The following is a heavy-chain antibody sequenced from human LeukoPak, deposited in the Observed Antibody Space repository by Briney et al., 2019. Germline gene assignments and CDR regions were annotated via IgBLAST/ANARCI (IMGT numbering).Heavy chain of an antibody. J-gene: IGHJ4*02. V-gene: IGHV3-23*01. CDR1: GFTFSSYW. D-gene: IGHD3-22*01. CDR2: ISGSGGST. CDR3: AKDPDYYDSSGYYSH. Sequence: EGSLRLSCAASGFTFSSYWMSWVRQAPGKGLEWVSAISGSGGSTYYADSVKGRFTISRDNSKNTLYLQMNSLRAEDTAVYYCAKDPDYYDSSGYYSHWGQGTLVTVSS.